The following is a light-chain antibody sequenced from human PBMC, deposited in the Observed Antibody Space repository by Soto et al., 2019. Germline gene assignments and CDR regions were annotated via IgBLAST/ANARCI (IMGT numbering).Light chain of an antibody. CDR2: GAS. CDR1: QSINIKY. J-gene: IGKJ1*01. V-gene: IGKV3-20*01. CDR3: QHYSSSPLSWT. Sequence: IVLTQSPGTLSLSPADRATLSCRASQSINIKYLAWYQQQPGPAPRLLIYGASSRATGIPGRFSGSGSGTDFTLTISRLEPEDFAVYYCQHYSSSPLSWTFGQGTKVEIK.